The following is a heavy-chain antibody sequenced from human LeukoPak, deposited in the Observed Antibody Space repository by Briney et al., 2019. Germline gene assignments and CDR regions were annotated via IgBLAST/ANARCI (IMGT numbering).Heavy chain of an antibody. J-gene: IGHJ4*02. CDR2: ISGSGGST. CDR3: AKVPGTTMAVDYFDY. CDR1: GFTFSSYA. D-gene: IGHD1-1*01. Sequence: PVGSLRLSCAASGFTFSSYAMSWVRQAPGKGLEWVSAISGSGGSTYYADSVKGRFTISRDNSKNTLYLQMNSLRAEDTAVYYCAKVPGTTMAVDYFDYWGQGTLVTVSS. V-gene: IGHV3-23*01.